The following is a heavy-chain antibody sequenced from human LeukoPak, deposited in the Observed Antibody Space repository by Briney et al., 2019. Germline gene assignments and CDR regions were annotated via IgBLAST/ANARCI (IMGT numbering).Heavy chain of an antibody. V-gene: IGHV1-69*13. CDR2: FIPILGTP. CDR3: ARGLYCRSSTSCSDYGMDV. Sequence: VASVKVSCTTSGGIFRSYGLNWVRQAPGQGLEWMGGFIPILGTPKYAQNLQGRVTITADESTSTGYMELSSLRYEDTAVYYCARGLYCRSSTSCSDYGMDVWGQGTTVTVSS. CDR1: GGIFRSYG. D-gene: IGHD2-15*01. J-gene: IGHJ6*02.